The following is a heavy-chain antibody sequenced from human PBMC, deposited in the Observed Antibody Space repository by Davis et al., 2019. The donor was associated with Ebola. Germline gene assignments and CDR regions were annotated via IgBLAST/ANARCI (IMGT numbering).Heavy chain of an antibody. CDR3: VRDDYDAQFDI. V-gene: IGHV1-18*04. J-gene: IGHJ3*02. CDR1: GYRFSSHG. Sequence: ASVTVSCKASGYRFSSHGISWVRQAPGQRPEWMGWIGTYNGNTKYAQRFRGRLTMTMDTSTSTVYMELGSLRPDDTAVYYCVRDDYDAQFDIWGLGTKVTVSS. CDR2: IGTYNGNT. D-gene: IGHD4-17*01.